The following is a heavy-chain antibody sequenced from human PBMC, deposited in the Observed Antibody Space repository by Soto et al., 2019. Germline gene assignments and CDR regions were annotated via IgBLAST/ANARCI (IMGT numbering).Heavy chain of an antibody. CDR3: ARARLWDPYFDS. Sequence: GGSLRLSCAASGFSFSTSWMSWVRQSPGKGLEWVAHIKPDGSDKYYADSVKGRFTFSRDNARNSLSLQMTSLRVEDTGVYFCARARLWDPYFDSWGQGTRVTVPS. CDR2: IKPDGSDK. V-gene: IGHV3-7*03. CDR1: GFSFSTSW. D-gene: IGHD3-16*01. J-gene: IGHJ4*02.